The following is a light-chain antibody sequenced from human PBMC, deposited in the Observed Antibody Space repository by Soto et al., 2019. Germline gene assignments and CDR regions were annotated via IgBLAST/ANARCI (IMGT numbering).Light chain of an antibody. CDR2: TAS. CDR3: QQAKSFPLT. V-gene: IGKV1-12*01. J-gene: IGKJ3*01. Sequence: DIQMTQSPSSVSASVGERVTITCRASQDISSWLAWYQQKPGKAPKLLIYTASSLQTGVPSRFSGSGSGTDFTLTINGLQPEDSATYYCQQAKSFPLTFGPGTKVDIK. CDR1: QDISSW.